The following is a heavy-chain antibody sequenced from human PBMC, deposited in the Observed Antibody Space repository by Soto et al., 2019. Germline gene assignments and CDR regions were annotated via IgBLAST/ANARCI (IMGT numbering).Heavy chain of an antibody. CDR1: GFTFSSYA. J-gene: IGHJ4*02. V-gene: IGHV3-23*01. Sequence: GGSLRLSCAASGFTFSSYAMSWVRQAPGKGLEWVSAISGSGGSTYYADSVKGRFTISRDNSKNTLYLQMNSLRAVDTAVYYCAKDRGMYSSSSRRFDYWGQGTLVTVSS. CDR3: AKDRGMYSSSSRRFDY. CDR2: ISGSGGST. D-gene: IGHD6-6*01.